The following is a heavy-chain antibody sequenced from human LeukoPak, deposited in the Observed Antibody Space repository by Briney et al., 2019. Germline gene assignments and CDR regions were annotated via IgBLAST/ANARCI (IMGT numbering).Heavy chain of an antibody. Sequence: GSLRLSCTTSGFTVNNNYMSWIRQPPGKGLEWIGYIYYSGSTNYNPSLKSRVTISVDTSKNQFSLKLSSVTAADTAVYYCARGTRRNIVVVPAATPTDYYYYYMDVWGKGTTVTISS. D-gene: IGHD2-2*01. CDR2: IYYSGST. CDR1: GFTVNNNY. CDR3: ARGTRRNIVVVPAATPTDYYYYYMDV. V-gene: IGHV4-59*08. J-gene: IGHJ6*03.